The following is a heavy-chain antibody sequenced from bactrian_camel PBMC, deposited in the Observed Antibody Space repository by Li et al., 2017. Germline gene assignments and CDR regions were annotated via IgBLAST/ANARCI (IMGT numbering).Heavy chain of an antibody. Sequence: VQLVESGGGLMQPGESLRLSCAASAVTFSRDAMMWVRQAQGKGLEWVSGINSGGGYSWYMDSVKGRFTIARDNAKNTLYLQLNYLKTEDTAMYYCANWGDNYWGQGTQVTVS. CDR2: INSGGGYS. V-gene: IGHV3S40*01. D-gene: IGHD5*01. CDR1: AVTFSRDA. CDR3: ANWGDNY. J-gene: IGHJ4*01.